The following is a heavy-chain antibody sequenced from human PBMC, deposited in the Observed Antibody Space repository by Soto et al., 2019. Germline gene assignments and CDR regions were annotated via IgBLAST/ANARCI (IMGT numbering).Heavy chain of an antibody. Sequence: QVQLVESGGGVVQPGRSLRLSCAASGFTFSSYGMHWVRQAPGKGLEWEAGVWGDGSNKYYAESVKGLFSIPRDNSKNTLYLQMNRLRAEATAVYYCERGIGEMATISPPPDLDYWGQGTLVTVSS. J-gene: IGHJ4*02. D-gene: IGHD5-12*01. V-gene: IGHV3-33*01. CDR2: VWGDGSNK. CDR3: ERGIGEMATISPPPDLDY. CDR1: GFTFSSYG.